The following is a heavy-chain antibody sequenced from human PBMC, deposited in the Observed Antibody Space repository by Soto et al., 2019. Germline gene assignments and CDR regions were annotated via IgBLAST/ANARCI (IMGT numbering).Heavy chain of an antibody. CDR2: ISSSSSYI. D-gene: IGHD6-13*01. Sequence: LRLSCAASGFTFSSYSMNWVRQAPGKGLEWVSSISSSSSYIYYADSVKGRFTISRDNAKNSLYLQMNSLRAEDTAVYYCTRDASRDSSARGWFDPWGPGTLVTV. CDR1: GFTFSSYS. J-gene: IGHJ5*02. CDR3: TRDASRDSSARGWFDP. V-gene: IGHV3-21*01.